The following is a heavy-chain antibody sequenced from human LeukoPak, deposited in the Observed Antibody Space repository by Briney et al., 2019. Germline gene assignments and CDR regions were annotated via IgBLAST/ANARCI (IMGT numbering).Heavy chain of an antibody. D-gene: IGHD6-6*01. CDR3: ARGPSQGDFDY. CDR2: IDPNRGVT. Sequence: GASVKVSCKASGYTFTGYYFHWLRQAPGQGLEWMGWIDPNRGVTKDEQKFQGRVTMTRDTSISTVYMELSRLTSDDTAVYYCARGPSQGDFDYWGQGTLVTVSS. V-gene: IGHV1-2*02. J-gene: IGHJ4*02. CDR1: GYTFTGYY.